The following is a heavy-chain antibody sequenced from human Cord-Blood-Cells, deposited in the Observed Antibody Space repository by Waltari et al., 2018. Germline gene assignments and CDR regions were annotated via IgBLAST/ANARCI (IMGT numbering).Heavy chain of an antibody. CDR2: FYGGGNT. CDR3: ARGPFFRVGALDY. Sequence: EVQLVESGGGLIQPGGSLRLSCAASGFTVSSNYMSWVRQAPGKGLECVSVFYGGGNTNYADSVKGRFTISRDNSKNTLYLQMNSLRAEDTAVYYCARGPFFRVGALDYWGQGTLVTVSS. CDR1: GFTVSSNY. D-gene: IGHD3-16*01. V-gene: IGHV3-53*01. J-gene: IGHJ4*02.